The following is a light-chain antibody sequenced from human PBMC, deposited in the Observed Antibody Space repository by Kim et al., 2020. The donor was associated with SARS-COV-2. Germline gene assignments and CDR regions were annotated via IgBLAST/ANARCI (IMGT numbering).Light chain of an antibody. J-gene: IGKJ1*01. CDR1: QDISNY. CDR2: DAS. CDR3: QQYDNLWR. V-gene: IGKV1-33*01. Sequence: DIQMTQSPSSLSASVGDRVTITCQASQDISNYLNWYQQKPGKAPKLLIYDASNLETGVPSRFSGSGSGTDFTFTISSLQPEDIATYYCQQYDNLWRFGQGTKVDIK.